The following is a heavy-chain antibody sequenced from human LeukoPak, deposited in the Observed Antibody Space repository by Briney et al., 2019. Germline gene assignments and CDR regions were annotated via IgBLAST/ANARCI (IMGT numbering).Heavy chain of an antibody. D-gene: IGHD6-19*01. CDR1: GFNFTNAW. Sequence: PGGSLRLSCAASGFNFTNAWMSWVRQVPGGGLEWIGQIKTRDEGAATAYAAPVNGRFTILRDDSDNTLYLHMNSLKSDDTGVYYCSTDYLLDISGEWNFFDSWGQGTLVTVSS. V-gene: IGHV3-15*01. CDR3: STDYLLDISGEWNFFDS. CDR2: IKTRDEGAAT. J-gene: IGHJ4*02.